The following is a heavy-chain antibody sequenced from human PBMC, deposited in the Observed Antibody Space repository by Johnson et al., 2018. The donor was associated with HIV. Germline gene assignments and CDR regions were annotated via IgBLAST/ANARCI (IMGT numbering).Heavy chain of an antibody. CDR2: IRSKTDGATT. Sequence: VQLVESGGGLVKPGGSLRLSCAATGFTFSNAWMSWVRQVPGKGLEWVGRIRSKTDGATTDYAVPVKGRFSISGDDSQNTLYREMTDLRTEDTAVYYCATHGALISGVDAFDIWGQGTMVTVSS. V-gene: IGHV3-15*01. D-gene: IGHD3-3*01. J-gene: IGHJ3*02. CDR3: ATHGALISGVDAFDI. CDR1: GFTFSNAW.